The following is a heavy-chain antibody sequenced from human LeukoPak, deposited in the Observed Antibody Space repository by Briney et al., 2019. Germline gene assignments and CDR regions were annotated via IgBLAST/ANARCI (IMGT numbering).Heavy chain of an antibody. V-gene: IGHV3-23*01. CDR1: GFTFSSYD. Sequence: GGSLRLSCAASGFTFSSYDMSWVRQAPGKGLEWGSAISGSGGSTYYADSAKGRFTISRDNSKNTLCVQMNSLRAEDTAVYYCARDFGRSVTTSAYWGQGTLVTVSS. J-gene: IGHJ4*02. CDR2: ISGSGGST. CDR3: ARDFGRSVTTSAY. D-gene: IGHD4-17*01.